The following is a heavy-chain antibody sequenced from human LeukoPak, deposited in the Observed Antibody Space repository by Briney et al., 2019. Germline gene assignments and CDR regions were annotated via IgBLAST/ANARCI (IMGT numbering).Heavy chain of an antibody. CDR2: ISSSGSGGNT. D-gene: IGHD3-3*01. Sequence: GGSLRLSCAASGVTLSSYAMSWARQAPGKGLEWVSGISSSGSGGNTYYADSVKGRFTISRDSSKNTLFLHMNTLRAEDTAIYYCAKRGVVISDAFDIWGQGTMVTVSS. V-gene: IGHV3-23*01. CDR1: GVTLSSYA. CDR3: AKRGVVISDAFDI. J-gene: IGHJ3*02.